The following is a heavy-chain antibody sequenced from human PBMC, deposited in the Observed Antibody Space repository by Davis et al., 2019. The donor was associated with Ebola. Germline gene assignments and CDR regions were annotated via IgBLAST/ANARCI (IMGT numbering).Heavy chain of an antibody. J-gene: IGHJ6*03. CDR2: ISPYNGNT. CDR1: GYTFTSYS. D-gene: IGHD3-3*01. V-gene: IGHV1-18*04. Sequence: ASVKVSCKAFGYTFTSYSISWVRQAPGQGLEWMGWISPYNGNTNYAQKFQGRVTMTTDTSTSTAYMELRSLTSDDTAVYYCARAPTITILGEVTFRYYYMDVWGKGTTVTVSS. CDR3: ARAPTITILGEVTFRYYYMDV.